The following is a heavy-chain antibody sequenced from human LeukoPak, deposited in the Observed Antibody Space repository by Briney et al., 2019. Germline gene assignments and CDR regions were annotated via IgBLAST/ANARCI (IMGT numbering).Heavy chain of an antibody. V-gene: IGHV3-9*01. Sequence: PGGSLRLSCAASGFIVSNTYMSWVRQAPGKALEWVSGISWNSGSIGYADSVKGRFTISRDNAKNSLYLQMNSLRAEDTALYYCAKGYYYDSSGYYSDIYYFDYWGQGTLVTVSS. J-gene: IGHJ4*02. CDR1: GFIVSNTY. CDR2: ISWNSGSI. CDR3: AKGYYYDSSGYYSDIYYFDY. D-gene: IGHD3-22*01.